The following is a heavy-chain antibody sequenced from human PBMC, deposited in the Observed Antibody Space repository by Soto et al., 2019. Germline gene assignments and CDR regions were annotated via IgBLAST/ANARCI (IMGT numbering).Heavy chain of an antibody. V-gene: IGHV3-7*01. J-gene: IGHJ4*02. CDR2: IKQDGSEK. D-gene: IGHD6-19*01. CDR1: GFTFSSYW. CDR3: ARVRYSSGWSNSYIDY. Sequence: GGSLRLSCAASGFTFSSYWMSWVRQAPGKGLEWVANIKQDGSEKYYVDSVKGRFTISRDNAKNSLYLQMNSLRAEDTAVYYCARVRYSSGWSNSYIDYWGQGTLVTVSS.